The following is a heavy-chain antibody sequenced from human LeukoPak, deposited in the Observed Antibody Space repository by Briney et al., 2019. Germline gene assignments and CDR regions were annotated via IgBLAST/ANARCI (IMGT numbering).Heavy chain of an antibody. CDR3: AIIAAAAQSYYYYGMDV. V-gene: IGHV3-33*01. Sequence: GGSLRLSRAASGFTFSSYGMHWVRQAPGKGLEWVAVIWYDGSNQYYADSVKGRFTISRDNSKNTLCLQMNSLRAEDTAVYYCAIIAAAAQSYYYYGMDVWGEGTTVTVSS. D-gene: IGHD6-13*01. CDR1: GFTFSSYG. J-gene: IGHJ6*04. CDR2: IWYDGSNQ.